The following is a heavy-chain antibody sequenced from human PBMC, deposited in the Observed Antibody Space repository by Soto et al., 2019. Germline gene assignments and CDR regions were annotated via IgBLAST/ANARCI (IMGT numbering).Heavy chain of an antibody. CDR1: GGSVSSGSYY. CDR3: AREGYSYGYGD. V-gene: IGHV4-61*01. CDR2: IYYSGST. Sequence: QVQLQESGPGLVKPSETLSLTCTVSGGSVSSGSYYWSWIRQPPGKGLEWIGYIYYSGSTNYNPSLKSRVTISVDTSKNQFSLKLSSVTAADTAVYYCAREGYSYGYGDWGQGTLVTVSS. D-gene: IGHD5-18*01. J-gene: IGHJ4*02.